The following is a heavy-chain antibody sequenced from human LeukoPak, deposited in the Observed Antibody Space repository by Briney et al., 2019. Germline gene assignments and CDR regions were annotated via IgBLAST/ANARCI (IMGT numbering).Heavy chain of an antibody. Sequence: SETLSLTCAVYGGSFSGYYWGWIRQPPGKGLEWIGEINHSGSTNYNPSLKSRVTISVDTSKNQFSLKLSSVTAADTAVYYCARSSGWYPFDYWGQGTLVTVSS. CDR2: INHSGST. J-gene: IGHJ4*02. V-gene: IGHV4-34*01. CDR3: ARSSGWYPFDY. D-gene: IGHD6-19*01. CDR1: GGSFSGYY.